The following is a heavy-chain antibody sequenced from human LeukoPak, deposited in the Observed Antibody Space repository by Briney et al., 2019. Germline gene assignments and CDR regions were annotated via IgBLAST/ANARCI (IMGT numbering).Heavy chain of an antibody. CDR3: AKTKGYGYGYYFDY. CDR1: GFTFSSYA. Sequence: GGSLRLSCAASGFTFSSYAMHWVRQSLGKGLEWVAVMSYDGFNKYYADSVKGRFTISRDNSKNTLYLQMNSLRAEDTAVYYCAKTKGYGYGYYFDYWGQGTLVTVSS. J-gene: IGHJ4*02. CDR2: MSYDGFNK. V-gene: IGHV3-30*18. D-gene: IGHD5-18*01.